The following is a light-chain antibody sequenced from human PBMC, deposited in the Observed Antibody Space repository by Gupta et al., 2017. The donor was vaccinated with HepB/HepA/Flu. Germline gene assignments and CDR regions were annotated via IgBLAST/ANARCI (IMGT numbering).Light chain of an antibody. CDR3: QTGGTGSHVV. CDR1: SGHSSYA. J-gene: IGLJ2*01. V-gene: IGLV4-69*01. CDR2: RNSDGSH. Sequence: QLVLTHSPSASASLGASVKLTCTLSSGHSSYAIAWHQQQPEKGPRYLMKRNSDGSHSKGDGIPDRFSGSSSGAERYLTISSLKEEDEADYYCQTGGTGSHVVFGGGTKLTVL.